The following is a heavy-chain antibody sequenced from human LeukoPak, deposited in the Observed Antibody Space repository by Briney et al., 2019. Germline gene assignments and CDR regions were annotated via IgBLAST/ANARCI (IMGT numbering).Heavy chain of an antibody. D-gene: IGHD3-22*01. J-gene: IGHJ3*02. CDR2: IWYDGSNK. CDR1: GFTFSSYG. V-gene: IGHV3-33*01. Sequence: PGGSLRLSCAASGFTFSSYGMHWVRQAPGKGLEWVAVIWYDGSNKYYADSVKGRFTISRDNSKNTLYLQMNSLRAEDTAVYYCARDKDYFDSGGAFDIWGQGTMVTVSS. CDR3: ARDKDYFDSGGAFDI.